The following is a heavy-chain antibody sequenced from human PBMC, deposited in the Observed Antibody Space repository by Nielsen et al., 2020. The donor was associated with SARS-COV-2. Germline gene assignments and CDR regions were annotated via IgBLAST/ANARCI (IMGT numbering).Heavy chain of an antibody. J-gene: IGHJ4*02. V-gene: IGHV3-53*01. CDR2: FYSGGTT. CDR1: GFRFTSYS. Sequence: GGSLRLSCAASGFRFTSYSMNWVRQAPGKGLEWVSVFYSGGTTLYADSVKGRFIISRDNSRNTLYLQMNSLRAEDTAVYYCASPGSDVDYWGQGTLVTVSS. CDR3: ASPGSDVDY. D-gene: IGHD6-6*01.